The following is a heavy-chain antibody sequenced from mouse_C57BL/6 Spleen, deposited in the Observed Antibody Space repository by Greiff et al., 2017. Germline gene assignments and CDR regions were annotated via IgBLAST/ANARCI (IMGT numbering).Heavy chain of an antibody. CDR1: GYSITSGYY. CDR2: ISYDGSN. V-gene: IGHV3-6*01. Sequence: EVQLQQSGPGLVKPSQSLSLTCSVTGYSITSGYYWNWIRQFPGNKLEWMGYISYDGSNNYNPSLKNRISITRDTSKNRFFLKLNSVTTEDTATYYCARNGGAMDYWGQGTSVTVSS. CDR3: ARNGGAMDY. J-gene: IGHJ4*01.